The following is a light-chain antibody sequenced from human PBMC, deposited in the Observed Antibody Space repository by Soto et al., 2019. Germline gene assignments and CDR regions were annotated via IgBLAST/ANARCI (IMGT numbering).Light chain of an antibody. V-gene: IGKV3-15*01. CDR1: QSVGSS. CDR3: QQYSNWPPIT. CDR2: GAS. J-gene: IGKJ5*01. Sequence: EIVMTQSPATVSVSPGERATLSCRATQSVGSSLAWYQQKPGQAPRLLIYGASTRASGIPARFSGSGSGTDGTLTISSRQSEDFAVYYCQQYSNWPPITFGQGTRLEIK.